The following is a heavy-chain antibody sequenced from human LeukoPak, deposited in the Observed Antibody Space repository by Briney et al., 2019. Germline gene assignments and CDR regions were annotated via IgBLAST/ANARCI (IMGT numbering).Heavy chain of an antibody. CDR2: INPNSGGT. J-gene: IGHJ4*02. V-gene: IGHV1-2*06. D-gene: IGHD2-15*01. CDR3: ASLELGYCIGGSCSTKGFDY. Sequence: ASVKVSCTASGYTFTGYYMHWVRQAPGQGLEWMGRINPNSGGTNYAQKFQGRVTMTRDTSISTAYMELSRLRSDDTAVYYCASLELGYCIGGSCSTKGFDYWGQGTLVTVSS. CDR1: GYTFTGYY.